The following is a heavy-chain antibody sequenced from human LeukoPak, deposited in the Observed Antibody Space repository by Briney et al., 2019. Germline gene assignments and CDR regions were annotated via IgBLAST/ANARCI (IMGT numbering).Heavy chain of an antibody. Sequence: SETLSLTCAVYGGSFSGYYWSWIRQPPGKGLEWIGEINHSGSTNYNPSLKSRVTISVDTSKNQFSLKLSSVTAADTAVYYCARREYSSSFDYWGQGTLVTVSS. CDR3: ARREYSSSFDY. V-gene: IGHV4-34*01. CDR2: INHSGST. D-gene: IGHD6-6*01. J-gene: IGHJ4*02. CDR1: GGSFSGYY.